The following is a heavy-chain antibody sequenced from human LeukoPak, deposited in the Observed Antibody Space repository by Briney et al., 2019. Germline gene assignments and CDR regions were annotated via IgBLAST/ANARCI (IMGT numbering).Heavy chain of an antibody. CDR1: GGSISSYY. Sequence: SETLSLTCTVSGGSISSYYWGWIRQPPGKGLEWIGSIYYSGSTYYNPSLKSRVTISVDTSKNQFSLKLSSVTAADTAVYYCARARYDYVWGSYREPNWFDPWGQGTLVTVSS. V-gene: IGHV4-39*01. D-gene: IGHD3-16*02. J-gene: IGHJ5*02. CDR3: ARARYDYVWGSYREPNWFDP. CDR2: IYYSGST.